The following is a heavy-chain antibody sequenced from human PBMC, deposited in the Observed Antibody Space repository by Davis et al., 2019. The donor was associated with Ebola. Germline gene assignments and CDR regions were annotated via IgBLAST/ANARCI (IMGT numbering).Heavy chain of an antibody. V-gene: IGHV1-69*04. CDR1: GGTFNSNN. J-gene: IGHJ6*02. CDR2: IIPILGIA. CDR3: ARERFPYGMDV. Sequence: AASVKVSCKASGGTFNSNNIAWVRQAPEQGLEWMGRIIPILGIANYAQKFQGRVTITADKSTSTAYMELRSLRSDDTAVYYCARERFPYGMDVWGQGTTVTVSS.